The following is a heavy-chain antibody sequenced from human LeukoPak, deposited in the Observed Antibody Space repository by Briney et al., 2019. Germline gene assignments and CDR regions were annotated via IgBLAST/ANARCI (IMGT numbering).Heavy chain of an antibody. CDR1: GGSISSGSYY. CDR3: ARFLDSSSWYPGGFDP. V-gene: IGHV4-61*02. D-gene: IGHD6-13*01. CDR2: IYTSGST. J-gene: IGHJ5*02. Sequence: PSQTLSLTCTVSGGSISSGSYYWSWIRQPAGKGLEWIGRIYTSGSTNYNPSLKSRVTISVDTSKNQFSLKLSSVTAADTAVYYCARFLDSSSWYPGGFDPWGQGTLVTVSS.